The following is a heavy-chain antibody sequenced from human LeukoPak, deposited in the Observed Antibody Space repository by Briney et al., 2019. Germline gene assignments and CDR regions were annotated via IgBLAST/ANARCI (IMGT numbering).Heavy chain of an antibody. CDR2: ISYDGSNK. V-gene: IGHV3-30*18. Sequence: GGSLRLSCAASGFTFSAYGMHWVRQAPGKGLEWVAVISYDGSNKYYADSVKGRFTISRDNSKNTLYLQMNSLRAEDTAVYYCAKPVYSGSYYFDYWGQGTLVTVSS. CDR1: GFTFSAYG. CDR3: AKPVYSGSYYFDY. D-gene: IGHD1-26*01. J-gene: IGHJ4*02.